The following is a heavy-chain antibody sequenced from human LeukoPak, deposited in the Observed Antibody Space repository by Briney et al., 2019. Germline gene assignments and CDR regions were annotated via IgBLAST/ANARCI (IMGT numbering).Heavy chain of an antibody. J-gene: IGHJ4*02. Sequence: GGSLGLSCAASGFTFSSYSMNWVRQAPGKGLEWVSSISSSSYIYYADSVKGRFTISRDNAKNSLYLQMNSLRAEDTAVYYCARAPYDSSGYYTNLYFDYWGQGTLVTVSS. CDR1: GFTFSSYS. CDR3: ARAPYDSSGYYTNLYFDY. CDR2: ISSSSYI. V-gene: IGHV3-21*01. D-gene: IGHD3-22*01.